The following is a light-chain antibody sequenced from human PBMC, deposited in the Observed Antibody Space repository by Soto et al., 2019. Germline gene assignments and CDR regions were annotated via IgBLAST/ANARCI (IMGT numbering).Light chain of an antibody. Sequence: EILLTQSPGTLSLSPGDRATLSCRASQRLSNSFLAWYQQKPGQTPRLLISGASIRAADIPDRCSGSGSGTDFTLTISRLEPEDFSGYFCQQYGRLPLSFGGGPRVEIK. CDR2: GAS. CDR3: QQYGRLPLS. CDR1: QRLSNSF. V-gene: IGKV3-20*01. J-gene: IGKJ4*01.